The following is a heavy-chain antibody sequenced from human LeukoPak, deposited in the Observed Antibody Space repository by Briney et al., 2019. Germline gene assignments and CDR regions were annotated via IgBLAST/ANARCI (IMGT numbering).Heavy chain of an antibody. CDR1: GGSISSSSYS. CDR2: IYYSGST. CDR3: ARHRVWSGYWVLPYYFDY. J-gene: IGHJ4*02. D-gene: IGHD3-3*01. V-gene: IGHV4-39*01. Sequence: SETLSLTCSVSGGSISSSSYSWGWTRQPPGKGLEWIGSIYYSGSTYYNPSLKSRVTISVDTSKNQFSLKLSSVTAADTAVYYCARHRVWSGYWVLPYYFDYWGQGTLVTVSS.